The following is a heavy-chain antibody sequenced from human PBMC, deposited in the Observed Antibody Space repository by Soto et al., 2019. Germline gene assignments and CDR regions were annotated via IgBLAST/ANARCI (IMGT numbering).Heavy chain of an antibody. Sequence: QVQLVQSGAEVKKPGASVKVSCKASGYTFTNYHMHGVRQAPGQGFEWMGMINPNGGGTSYAQKFQGTDTMTRETSTSTDNMALSSLTYGDTAVYYCARDNMPYYSPSEGDFYYGMDVWGQGTTVTVSS. CDR1: GYTFTNYH. J-gene: IGHJ6*02. CDR3: ARDNMPYYSPSEGDFYYGMDV. CDR2: INPNGGGT. D-gene: IGHD3-10*01. V-gene: IGHV1-46*01.